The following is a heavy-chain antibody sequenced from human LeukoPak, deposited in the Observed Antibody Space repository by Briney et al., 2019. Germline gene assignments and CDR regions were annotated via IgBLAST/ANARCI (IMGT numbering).Heavy chain of an antibody. D-gene: IGHD3-10*01. Sequence: SETLSLTCTVSGGSISSYYWSWIRQPPGKGLEWIGYIYYSGSTNYNPSLKSRVTMSVDTSKNQFSLKLTSVTAADTAVYYCASGSGSYSHWFDPWGQGILVTVSS. CDR3: ASGSGSYSHWFDP. J-gene: IGHJ5*02. CDR1: GGSISSYY. V-gene: IGHV4-59*12. CDR2: IYYSGST.